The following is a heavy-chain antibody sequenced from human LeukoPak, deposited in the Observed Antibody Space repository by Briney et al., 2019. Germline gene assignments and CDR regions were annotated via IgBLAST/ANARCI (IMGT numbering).Heavy chain of an antibody. D-gene: IGHD3-22*01. J-gene: IGHJ4*02. CDR3: ARHGHDTGGYEAHFDY. CDR1: GGSISNYY. V-gene: IGHV4-59*08. CDR2: IYSSGST. Sequence: SETLSLTCTVSGGSISNYYWSWIRQPPGKGLEWIGYIYSSGSTNYNPSLKSRVTISMDTSKSQFFLELTSMTAADTAVYYCARHGHDTGGYEAHFDYWGQGALVTVSS.